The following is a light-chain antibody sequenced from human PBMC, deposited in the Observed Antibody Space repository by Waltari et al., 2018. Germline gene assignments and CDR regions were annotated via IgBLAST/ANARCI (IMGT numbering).Light chain of an antibody. CDR2: NNN. V-gene: IGLV1-44*01. Sequence: QSVLTQPPSTSGTPGQRVTISCSGRSSNVGPNYVSWYQQLPGTAPTPLIYNNNRRPSGVPDRFAGSKSGTSASLAISGLQSEDEADYYCAAWDDSLNAWMFGGGTKLTVL. CDR1: SSNVGPNY. J-gene: IGLJ3*02. CDR3: AAWDDSLNAWM.